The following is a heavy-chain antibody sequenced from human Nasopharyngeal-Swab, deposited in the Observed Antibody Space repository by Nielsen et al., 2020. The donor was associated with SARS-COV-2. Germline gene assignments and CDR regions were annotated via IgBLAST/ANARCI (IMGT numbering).Heavy chain of an antibody. D-gene: IGHD3-3*01. CDR3: ARGGGLGYYDFWSGYSQTSDAFDI. Sequence: LRLSCTVSGGSISGYYWSWIRQPPGKGLEWIGYIYYSGSTNYNPSLKSRVTISVDTSKNQFSLKLSSVTAADTAVYYCARGGGLGYYDFWSGYSQTSDAFDIWGQGTMVTVSS. CDR1: GGSISGYY. CDR2: IYYSGST. J-gene: IGHJ3*02. V-gene: IGHV4-59*01.